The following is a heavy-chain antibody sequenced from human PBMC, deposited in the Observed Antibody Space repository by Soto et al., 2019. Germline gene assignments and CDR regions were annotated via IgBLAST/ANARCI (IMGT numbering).Heavy chain of an antibody. V-gene: IGHV4-31*03. CDR1: GGSISGGGYY. Sequence: SETLSLTCTVSGGSISGGGYYWSWIRQHPGKGLEWIGYIYYSGSTYYNPSLKSRVTISVDTSKKQSSLKLSSVTAADTAVYYCARHGGYHSPLVHWGQGTLVTVSS. CDR2: IYYSGST. D-gene: IGHD5-18*01. J-gene: IGHJ4*02. CDR3: ARHGGYHSPLVH.